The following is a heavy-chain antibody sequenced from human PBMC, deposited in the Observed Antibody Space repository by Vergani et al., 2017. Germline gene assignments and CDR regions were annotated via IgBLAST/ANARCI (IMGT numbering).Heavy chain of an antibody. V-gene: IGHV3-72*01. J-gene: IGHJ3*02. CDR3: VRVKGSNWNDNLYEI. D-gene: IGHD1-1*01. CDR1: GFIFSDHY. Sequence: EVQVVESGGGLVQPGGSLRLSCAASGFIFSDHYMDWVRQAPGKGLEWVGRIRNKANDYTTHYAASVKGRFTISRDDSKSYLYLQMNSLQTEDTALYYCVRVKGSNWNDNLYEIWAQGTLVNVSS. CDR2: IRNKANDYTT.